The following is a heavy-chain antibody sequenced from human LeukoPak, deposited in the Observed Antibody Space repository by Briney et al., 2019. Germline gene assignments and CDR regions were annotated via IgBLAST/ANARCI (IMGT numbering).Heavy chain of an antibody. CDR3: ARARVHCSGGSCFPPIWYFDL. Sequence: PSETLSLTCTVSGGSISSGGYYWSWIRQHPGKGLEWIGYIYYSGSTNYNPSLKSRVTISVDRSKNQFSLKLSSVTAADTAVYYCARARVHCSGGSCFPPIWYFDLWGRGTLVTVSS. D-gene: IGHD2-15*01. V-gene: IGHV4-61*08. CDR1: GGSISSGGYY. CDR2: IYYSGST. J-gene: IGHJ2*01.